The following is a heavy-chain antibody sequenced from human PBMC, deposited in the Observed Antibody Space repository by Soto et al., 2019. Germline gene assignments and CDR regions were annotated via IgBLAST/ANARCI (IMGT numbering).Heavy chain of an antibody. Sequence: QVQLVQSGAEVKKPGASVKVSCKASGYTFTSYDINWVRQATGQGLEWMGWMNPNSGNTGYAQKFQGRVTMTRNTSRSTAYMELSSLISEDTAVYYCARGFFGYSYGYDAFDIWGQGTMVTVSS. J-gene: IGHJ3*02. V-gene: IGHV1-8*01. CDR1: GYTFTSYD. CDR3: ARGFFGYSYGYDAFDI. CDR2: MNPNSGNT. D-gene: IGHD5-18*01.